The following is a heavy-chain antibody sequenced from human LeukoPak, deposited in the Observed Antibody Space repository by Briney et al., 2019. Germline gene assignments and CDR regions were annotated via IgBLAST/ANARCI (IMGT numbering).Heavy chain of an antibody. CDR3: AREGGSTSLWDHYYYMDL. D-gene: IGHD2-2*01. J-gene: IGHJ6*03. Sequence: PSETLSLTCTVSRGSISSGSHDWSWIRQPAGKGLEWIGRIYSRGNTNYNPSLKSRVTISVDTSKNQFSLKLSSVTAADTAVYYCAREGGSTSLWDHYYYMDLWGKGITVTVSS. CDR2: IYSRGNT. CDR1: RGSISSGSHD. V-gene: IGHV4-61*02.